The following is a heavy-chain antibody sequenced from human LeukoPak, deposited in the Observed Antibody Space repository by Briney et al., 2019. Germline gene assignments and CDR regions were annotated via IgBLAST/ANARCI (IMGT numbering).Heavy chain of an antibody. V-gene: IGHV3-74*01. CDR1: GFTFSSYE. CDR2: INNDGRST. D-gene: IGHD3-16*01. Sequence: PGGSLRLSCAASGFTFSSYEMNWVRQAPGKGLEWISRINNDGRSTSYGDSVKGRFTMSRDNAKNTLELQMNSLRAEDTAVYFCARDVWGDRDSYFDYWGQGTLVTVSS. CDR3: ARDVWGDRDSYFDY. J-gene: IGHJ4*02.